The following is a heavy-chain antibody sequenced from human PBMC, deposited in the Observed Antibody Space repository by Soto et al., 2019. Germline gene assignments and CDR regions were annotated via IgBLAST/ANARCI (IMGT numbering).Heavy chain of an antibody. V-gene: IGHV4-59*07. Sequence: QVQLRESGPGLVKPSDTLSLICTVSGGSISTYYWSWIRQPPGKGLEWIASVYYNGFTNYNPSLMSRVTMSVDTFRNQFSLRLNSVTAADTPMYYCARVSYDLVYYFDFWGQGTLVTVSS. D-gene: IGHD3-16*01. CDR2: VYYNGFT. CDR1: GGSISTYY. CDR3: ARVSYDLVYYFDF. J-gene: IGHJ4*02.